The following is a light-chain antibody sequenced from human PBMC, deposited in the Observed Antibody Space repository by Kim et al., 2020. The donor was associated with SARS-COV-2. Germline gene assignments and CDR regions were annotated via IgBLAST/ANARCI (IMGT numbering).Light chain of an antibody. CDR2: GGS. J-gene: IGKJ1*01. Sequence: EIVLTQSPGTLFVSPGERVTLSCRSTKRVNDNLAWYQQKPGQPPRLLVYGGSVTPTYIPARFSGSGSKTEYTLTVTSLQSEDFAIYYCQQYDEWPWTFGQGTKVDIK. CDR3: QQYDEWPWT. CDR1: KRVNDN. V-gene: IGKV3-15*01.